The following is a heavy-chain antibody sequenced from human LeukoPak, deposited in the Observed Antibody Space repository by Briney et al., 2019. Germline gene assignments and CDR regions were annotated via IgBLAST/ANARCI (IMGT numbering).Heavy chain of an antibody. CDR1: GFTVSSNY. V-gene: IGHV3-53*01. Sequence: GGSLRHSCAASGFTVSSNYMSWVRQAPGKGLEWVSVIYSGGSTYYADSVKGRFTISRDNSKNTLYLQMNSLRAEDTAVYYCASSELLYDYWGQGTLVTVSS. D-gene: IGHD1-14*01. J-gene: IGHJ4*02. CDR3: ASSELLYDY. CDR2: IYSGGST.